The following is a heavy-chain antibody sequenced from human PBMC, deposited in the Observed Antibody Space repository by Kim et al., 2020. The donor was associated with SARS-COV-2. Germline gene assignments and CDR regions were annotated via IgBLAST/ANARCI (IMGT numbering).Heavy chain of an antibody. CDR1: GFTFSSYA. J-gene: IGHJ4*02. CDR3: AKEQYNWNYIPVGDDY. CDR2: ISGSGGST. V-gene: IGHV3-23*01. Sequence: GGSLRLSCAASGFTFSSYAMSWVRQAPGKGLEWVSAISGSGGSTYYADSVKGRFTISRDNSKNTLYLQMNSLRTEDTAVYYCAKEQYNWNYIPVGDDYWGQGTLVTVSS. D-gene: IGHD1-7*01.